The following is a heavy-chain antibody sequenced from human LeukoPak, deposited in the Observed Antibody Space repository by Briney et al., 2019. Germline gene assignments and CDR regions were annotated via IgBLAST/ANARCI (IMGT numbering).Heavy chain of an antibody. CDR2: IYHSGST. Sequence: SETLSLTCTVSGGSISSYYWSWIRQPPGKGLEWIGSIYHSGSTYYNPSLKSRVTISVDTSKNQFSLKLSSVTAADTAVYYCARDNPDSSGYHPHAFDIWGQGTMVTVSS. D-gene: IGHD3-22*01. CDR1: GGSISSYY. J-gene: IGHJ3*02. CDR3: ARDNPDSSGYHPHAFDI. V-gene: IGHV4-59*12.